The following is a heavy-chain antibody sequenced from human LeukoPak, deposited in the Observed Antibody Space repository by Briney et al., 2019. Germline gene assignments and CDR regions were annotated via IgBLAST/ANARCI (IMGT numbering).Heavy chain of an antibody. CDR2: INTSGST. J-gene: IGHJ4*02. CDR1: GGSISTYY. CDR3: ARMGYSNYEFAY. V-gene: IGHV4-4*07. Sequence: NPSETLSLTCTVSGGSISTYYWSWIRQPAGKGLDWIGRINTSGSTNYNPSLKSRITISVDTSENQFSLKLSSVTAADTAVYYCARMGYSNYEFAYWGQGTLVTVSS. D-gene: IGHD4-11*01.